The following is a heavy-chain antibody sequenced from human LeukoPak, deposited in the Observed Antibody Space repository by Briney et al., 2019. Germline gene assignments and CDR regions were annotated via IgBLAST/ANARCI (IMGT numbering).Heavy chain of an antibody. CDR1: GFTFSSYS. Sequence: KPGGSLRLSCAASGFTFSSYSMNWVRQAPGKGLEWVSSISSSSSSYIYYADSVKGRFTISRDNAKNSLYLHMNSLRAEDTAVYYCARDYGGSSPFDYWGQGTLVTVSS. J-gene: IGHJ4*02. CDR3: ARDYGGSSPFDY. V-gene: IGHV3-21*01. CDR2: ISSSSSSYI. D-gene: IGHD4-23*01.